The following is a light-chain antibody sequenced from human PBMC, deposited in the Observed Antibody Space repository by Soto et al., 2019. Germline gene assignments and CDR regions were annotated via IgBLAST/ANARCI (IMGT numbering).Light chain of an antibody. CDR2: DNN. Sequence: QSVLTQPPSVSAAPGQTVTISFSGSRSNIGNNYVSWYQQLPGTAPKVLIYDNNKRPSGIPDRFSGSKSGTSATLGITGLQTGDEADYYCGTWDSSLRGGVFVGGTKVTVL. V-gene: IGLV1-51*01. CDR1: RSNIGNNY. J-gene: IGLJ2*01. CDR3: GTWDSSLRGGV.